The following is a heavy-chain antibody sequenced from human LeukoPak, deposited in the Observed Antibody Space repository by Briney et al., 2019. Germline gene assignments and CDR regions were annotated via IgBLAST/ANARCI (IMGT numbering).Heavy chain of an antibody. J-gene: IGHJ4*02. D-gene: IGHD4-17*01. CDR2: ISSSGSAI. CDR1: GFTFSSCE. Sequence: GGSLKLSCAASGFTFSSCEMNWVRQAPGRGLEWLSYISSSGSAIYYADSVKGRFTISRDNAKNSLYLQMNSLRAEDTAVYYCAKENGDYGDYGALDYWGQGTLVTVSS. CDR3: AKENGDYGDYGALDY. V-gene: IGHV3-48*03.